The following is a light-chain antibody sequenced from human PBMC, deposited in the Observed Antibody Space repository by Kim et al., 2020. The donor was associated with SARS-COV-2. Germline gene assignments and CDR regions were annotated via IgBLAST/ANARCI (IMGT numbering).Light chain of an antibody. CDR3: AAWDDSLNWV. CDR2: TND. J-gene: IGLJ3*02. CDR1: RSNIGRHT. Sequence: ELTQPPSASGTPGQRVTISCSGGRSNIGRHTVNWYQQIPGTDPKRLIYTNDQRPPGVPDRFTGTKSGTSASLAISGLQSEDEADYYYAAWDDSLNWVFGVGAQQT. V-gene: IGLV1-44*01.